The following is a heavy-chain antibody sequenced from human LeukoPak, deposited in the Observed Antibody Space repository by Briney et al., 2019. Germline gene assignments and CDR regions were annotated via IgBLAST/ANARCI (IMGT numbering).Heavy chain of an antibody. V-gene: IGHV4-39*07. D-gene: IGHD2-2*01. CDR2: IYYSGST. CDR3: ARERSGYCSSTSCYAGFPSYYYYYYMDV. Sequence: SETLSLTCTVSGGSISSSSYYWGWIRQPPGKGLEWIGSIYYSGSTYYNPSLKSRVTISVDTSKNQFSLKLSSVTAADTAVYYCARERSGYCSSTSCYAGFPSYYYYYYMDVWGKGTTVTISS. CDR1: GGSISSSSYY. J-gene: IGHJ6*03.